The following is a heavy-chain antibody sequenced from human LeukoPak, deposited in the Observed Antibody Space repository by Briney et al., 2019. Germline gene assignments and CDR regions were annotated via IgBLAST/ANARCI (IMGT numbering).Heavy chain of an antibody. CDR1: GYTFTSYG. Sequence: ASVKVSCKASGYTFTSYGISWVRQAPGQGLEWVGWISTDNGNINYAQKLQGRVTMTTETSTSTAYMELRSLTSDDTAVYYCARPRGQPVEFDFWGQGTLVTVSS. V-gene: IGHV1-18*01. D-gene: IGHD6-6*01. CDR2: ISTDNGNI. J-gene: IGHJ4*02. CDR3: ARPRGQPVEFDF.